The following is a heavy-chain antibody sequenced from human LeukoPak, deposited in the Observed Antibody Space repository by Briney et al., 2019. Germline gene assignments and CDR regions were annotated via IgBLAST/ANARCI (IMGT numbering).Heavy chain of an antibody. J-gene: IGHJ4*02. D-gene: IGHD3-10*01. CDR1: GGTFSSYA. V-gene: IGHV1-69*04. CDR3: ASPVSDYYGSGSH. CDR2: ITPILGIA. Sequence: ASVKVSCKASGGTFSSYAISWVRQAPGQGLEWMGRITPILGIANYAQKFQGRVTITADKSTSTAYMELSSLRSEDTAVYYCASPVSDYYGSGSHWGQGTLVTVSS.